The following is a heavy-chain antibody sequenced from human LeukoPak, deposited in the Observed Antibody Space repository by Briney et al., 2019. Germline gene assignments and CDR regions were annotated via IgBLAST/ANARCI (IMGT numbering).Heavy chain of an antibody. J-gene: IGHJ5*02. CDR3: ARVKQWLVRFNWFDP. Sequence: SETLSLTCAVYGGSFSGYYWSWIRQPPRKGLEWIGEINHSGSTNYNPSLKSRVTISVDTSKNQFSLKLSSVTAADTAVYYCARVKQWLVRFNWFDPWGQGTLVTVSS. CDR2: INHSGST. D-gene: IGHD6-19*01. V-gene: IGHV4-34*01. CDR1: GGSFSGYY.